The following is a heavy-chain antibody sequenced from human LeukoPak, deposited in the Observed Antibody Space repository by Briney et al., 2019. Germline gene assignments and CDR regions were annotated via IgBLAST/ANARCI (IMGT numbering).Heavy chain of an antibody. V-gene: IGHV3-23*01. CDR2: LGGRGVLT. J-gene: IGHJ4*02. D-gene: IGHD3-22*01. Sequence: GSLRLSCVASGFTFSSFVVSWVRQAPGKGLEWVSTLGGRGVLTYYADSVRGRFTVSRDNSKNTLYLQMNSLRAEDTAVYYCARRDGSGYYALDYWGQGFLVTVSS. CDR3: ARRDGSGYYALDY. CDR1: GFTFSSFV.